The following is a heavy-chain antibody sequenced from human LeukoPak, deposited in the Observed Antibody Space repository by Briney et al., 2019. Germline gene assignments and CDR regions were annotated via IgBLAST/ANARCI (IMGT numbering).Heavy chain of an antibody. J-gene: IGHJ4*02. CDR1: GFTFSSYA. V-gene: IGHV3-30*04. Sequence: PGGSLRLSCAASGFTFSSYAMHWVRQAPGKGLEWVAVISYDGSNKYYADSVKGRFTISRDNAKNTLYLQMNSLRAEDTAVYYCASSGSPRWGQGTLVTVSS. CDR3: ASSGSPR. D-gene: IGHD3-10*01. CDR2: ISYDGSNK.